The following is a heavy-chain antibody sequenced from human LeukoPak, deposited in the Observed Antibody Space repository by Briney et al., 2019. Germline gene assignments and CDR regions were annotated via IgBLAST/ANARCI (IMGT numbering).Heavy chain of an antibody. CDR3: ATSSGWYHGSFDY. CDR2: FDPEDGET. D-gene: IGHD6-19*01. V-gene: IGHV1-24*01. Sequence: ASVKVSCKVSGYTLTELSMHWVRQAPGKGLEWMGGFDPEDGETIYAQKFQGRVTMTEDTSTDTAYMELSSLRSEDTAVYHCATSSGWYHGSFDYWGQGTLVTVSS. CDR1: GYTLTELS. J-gene: IGHJ4*02.